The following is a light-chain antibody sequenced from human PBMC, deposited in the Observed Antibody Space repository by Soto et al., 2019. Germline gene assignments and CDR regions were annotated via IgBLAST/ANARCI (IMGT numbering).Light chain of an antibody. V-gene: IGKV1-17*01. CDR3: QQLNSYPLT. Sequence: DIQMTQSPSTLSAFVGDRVTITCRASQGIRNDLDWFQQKPGKAPKLLIYAASTLQSGVPSRFSGSGSGTDLTITISSLQPEDVETYYGQQLNSYPLTFGGGTKVDIK. CDR2: AAS. CDR1: QGIRND. J-gene: IGKJ4*01.